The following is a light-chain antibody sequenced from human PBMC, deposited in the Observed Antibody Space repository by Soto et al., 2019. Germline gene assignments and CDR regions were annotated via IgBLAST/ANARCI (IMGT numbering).Light chain of an antibody. CDR1: QSVSSSY. CDR2: GAS. Sequence: ESVLTQSPGTLSLYPGERATLSCRASQSVSSSYLAWYQQKPGQAPRLLIYGASSRATGIPDRFSGSGSGTDFTLTISRLEPEDFAVYYCQQYGSSPSWTFGQGT. J-gene: IGKJ1*01. V-gene: IGKV3-20*01. CDR3: QQYGSSPSWT.